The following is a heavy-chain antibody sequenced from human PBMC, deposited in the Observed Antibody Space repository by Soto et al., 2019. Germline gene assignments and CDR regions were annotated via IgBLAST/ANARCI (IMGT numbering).Heavy chain of an antibody. CDR3: ARDRYYGLGSFALVY. CDR2: ISYNGDNK. Sequence: QVQLVESGGGVVQPGRSLRLSCAPSGFIFSKYATHWVRQAPGKGLDWVALISYNGDNKYYADSVKGRFTISRVIFKRTLYLQMNSLRAEDTAVYYCARDRYYGLGSFALVYWGQGTLVTVSS. J-gene: IGHJ4*02. D-gene: IGHD3-10*01. V-gene: IGHV3-30-3*01. CDR1: GFIFSKYA.